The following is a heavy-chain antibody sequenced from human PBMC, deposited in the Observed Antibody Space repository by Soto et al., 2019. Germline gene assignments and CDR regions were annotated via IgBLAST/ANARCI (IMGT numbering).Heavy chain of an antibody. CDR1: GGSIRAYF. J-gene: IGHJ4*02. CDR3: ARAGYHGSGTPYTAY. D-gene: IGHD3-10*01. CDR2: IYYLGST. Sequence: SETLSLTCSVSGGSIRAYFWSWLRQSPWKGLEWVGYIYYLGSTDYNPSAKRRVTLSVDTSKRPLSLRLTSATGADTAVYYCARAGYHGSGTPYTAYWGQLTQATV. V-gene: IGHV4-59*01.